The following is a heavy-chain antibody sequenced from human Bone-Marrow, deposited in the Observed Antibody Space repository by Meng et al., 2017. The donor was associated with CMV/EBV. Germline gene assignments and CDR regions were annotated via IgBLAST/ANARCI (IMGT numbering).Heavy chain of an antibody. CDR3: AREGNYDFWSGYLLPLYGMDV. CDR2: MNPNSGNT. Sequence: ASVKVSCKASGYTFTSYDISWVRQATGQGLEWMGGMNPNSGNTVYAQKFQGRVTMTRNTSIRTAYMELSSLRSEDTAVYSCAREGNYDFWSGYLLPLYGMDVWGQGTTVIVSS. CDR1: GYTFTSYD. V-gene: IGHV1-8*02. J-gene: IGHJ6*02. D-gene: IGHD3-3*01.